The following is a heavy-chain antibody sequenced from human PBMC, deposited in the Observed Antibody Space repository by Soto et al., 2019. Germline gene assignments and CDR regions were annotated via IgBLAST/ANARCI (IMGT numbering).Heavy chain of an antibody. V-gene: IGHV3-30*18. J-gene: IGHJ4*02. CDR1: GFTFSSYG. Sequence: PGGSLRLSXAASGFTFSSYGMHWVRQAPGKGLEWVAVISYDGSNKYYADSVKGRFTISRDNSKNTLYLQMNSLRAEDTAVYYCAKGPVTYYYGSGSYYNTSPPYYFDYWGQGTLVTVSS. CDR3: AKGPVTYYYGSGSYYNTSPPYYFDY. CDR2: ISYDGSNK. D-gene: IGHD3-10*01.